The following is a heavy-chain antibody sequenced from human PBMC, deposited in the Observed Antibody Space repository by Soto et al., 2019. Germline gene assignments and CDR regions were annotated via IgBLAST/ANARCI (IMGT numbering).Heavy chain of an antibody. CDR1: GFTFSSYA. J-gene: IGHJ4*02. CDR3: AKSGYGAYYFDY. V-gene: IGHV3-23*01. D-gene: IGHD3-9*01. CDR2: ISGSGGST. Sequence: LRLSCAASGFTFSSYAMSWVRQAPGKGLEWVSAISGSGGSTYYADSVKGRFTISRDNSKNTLYLQMNSLRAEDTAVYYCAKSGYGAYYFDYWGQGTLVTVSS.